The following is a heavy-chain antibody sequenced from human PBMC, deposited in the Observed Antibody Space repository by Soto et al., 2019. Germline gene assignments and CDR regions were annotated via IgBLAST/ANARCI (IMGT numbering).Heavy chain of an antibody. D-gene: IGHD4-17*01. Sequence: PSETLSLTCAVYGGSFSGYYCSWIRQPPGKGLEWIGEINHSGSTNYNPSLKSRVTISVDTSKNQFSLKLSSVTAADTAVYYCARDTPILLTTVGTQRYYYGMDVWGQGTTVTVSS. J-gene: IGHJ6*02. CDR3: ARDTPILLTTVGTQRYYYGMDV. V-gene: IGHV4-34*01. CDR2: INHSGST. CDR1: GGSFSGYY.